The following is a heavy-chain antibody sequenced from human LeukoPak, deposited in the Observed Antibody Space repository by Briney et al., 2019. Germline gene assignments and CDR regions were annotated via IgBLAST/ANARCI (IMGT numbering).Heavy chain of an antibody. V-gene: IGHV3-30*04. Sequence: GGSLRLSCAASGFTFSSYAMHWVRQAPGKGLEWVAVISYDGSNKYYADSVKGRFTISRDNSKNTLYLQMNSLRAEDTAVYYCARDANGDYYFDYWGREPWSPSP. J-gene: IGHJ4*02. CDR1: GFTFSSYA. CDR2: ISYDGSNK. CDR3: ARDANGDYYFDY. D-gene: IGHD4-17*01.